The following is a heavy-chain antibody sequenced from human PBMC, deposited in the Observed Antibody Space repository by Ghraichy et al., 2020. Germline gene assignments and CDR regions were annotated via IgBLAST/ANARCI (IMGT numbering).Heavy chain of an antibody. J-gene: IGHJ4*02. V-gene: IGHV3-30-3*01. Sequence: GVLRLSCAASGFTFSSYAMHWVRQAPGKGLEWVAVISYDGSNKYYADSVKGRFTISRDNSKNTLYLQMNSLRAEDTAVYYCARDGSDYYDSSGYIYWGQGTLVTVSS. CDR1: GFTFSSYA. CDR3: ARDGSDYYDSSGYIY. CDR2: ISYDGSNK. D-gene: IGHD3-22*01.